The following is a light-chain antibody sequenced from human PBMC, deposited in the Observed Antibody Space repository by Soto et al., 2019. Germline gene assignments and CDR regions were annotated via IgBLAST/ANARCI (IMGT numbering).Light chain of an antibody. CDR1: KGISSW. Sequence: DIQMTQSPSSVSASVGDRVTITCRASKGISSWLAWYQQKPGKAPKLLIFAASNLQSGVPARFSGSGSGTDFPLTISSLQPEDFATYYCQQGYSFPITFGQGTRLEIK. CDR2: AAS. V-gene: IGKV1-12*01. J-gene: IGKJ5*01. CDR3: QQGYSFPIT.